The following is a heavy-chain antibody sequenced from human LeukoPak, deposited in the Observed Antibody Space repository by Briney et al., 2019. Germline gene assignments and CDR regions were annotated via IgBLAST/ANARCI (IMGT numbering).Heavy chain of an antibody. D-gene: IGHD4-17*01. CDR2: IWYDGSNK. Sequence: GGSLRLSCAASGFTFSSYGMHWVRQAPGKGLEWVAVIWYDGSNKYYADSVKGRFTISRDNSKNTPYLQMNSLRAEDTAVYYCARGGSGGDDAFDIWGQGTMVTVSS. CDR3: ARGGSGGDDAFDI. J-gene: IGHJ3*02. V-gene: IGHV3-33*01. CDR1: GFTFSSYG.